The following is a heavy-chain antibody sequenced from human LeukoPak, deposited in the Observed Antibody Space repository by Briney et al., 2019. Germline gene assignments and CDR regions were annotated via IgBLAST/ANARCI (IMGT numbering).Heavy chain of an antibody. V-gene: IGHV4-34*01. CDR3: ARHSGYDFYYFDY. J-gene: IGHJ4*02. Sequence: PSETPPLTCAVYGGAFSGFFWSWIRQPPPKGPEGVGEINHSGSTNYNPSLKSRVTISVDTSKNQFSLKLSSVTAADTAVYYCARHSGYDFYYFDYWGQGTLVTVSS. CDR2: INHSGST. CDR1: GGAFSGFF. D-gene: IGHD5-12*01.